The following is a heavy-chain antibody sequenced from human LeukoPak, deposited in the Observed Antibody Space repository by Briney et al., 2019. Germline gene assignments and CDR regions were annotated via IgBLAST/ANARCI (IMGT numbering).Heavy chain of an antibody. V-gene: IGHV3-74*01. CDR2: INSDGTTT. CDR1: GFTFSTYW. Sequence: GGSLRLSCAASGFTFSTYWMPWVRQAPGKGLVWVSRINSDGTTTNYADSVKGRFTISRDNAKNTLYLQMNSLRDEDTAVYYCATNLRLGDNYWGQGTLVTVSS. J-gene: IGHJ4*02. D-gene: IGHD3-16*01. CDR3: ATNLRLGDNY.